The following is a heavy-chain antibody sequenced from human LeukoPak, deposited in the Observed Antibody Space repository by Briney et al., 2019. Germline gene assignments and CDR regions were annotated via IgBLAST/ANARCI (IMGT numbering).Heavy chain of an antibody. V-gene: IGHV1-46*01. CDR1: GYTFTSYY. D-gene: IGHD3-22*01. J-gene: IGHJ3*02. Sequence: WASVKVSCKASGYTFTSYYMHWVRRAPGQGLEWMGIINPSGGSTSYAQKFQGRVTMTRDTSTSTVYMELSSLRSEDTAVYYCARTYYYDSSGYRRPPIGPAFDIWGQGTMVAVSS. CDR2: INPSGGST. CDR3: ARTYYYDSSGYRRPPIGPAFDI.